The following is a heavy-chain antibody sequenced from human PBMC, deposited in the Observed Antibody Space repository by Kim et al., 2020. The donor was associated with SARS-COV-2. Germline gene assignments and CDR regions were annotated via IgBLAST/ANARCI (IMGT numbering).Heavy chain of an antibody. CDR3: ARQGWLPDY. CDR1: GGSISSSSYY. D-gene: IGHD5-12*01. J-gene: IGHJ4*02. Sequence: SETLSLTCTVSGGSISSSSYYWGWIRQPPGKGLEWIGSIYYSGSTYYNPSLKSRVTISVDTSKNQFSLKLSSVTAADTAVYYCARQGWLPDYWGQGTLVTVSS. V-gene: IGHV4-39*01. CDR2: IYYSGST.